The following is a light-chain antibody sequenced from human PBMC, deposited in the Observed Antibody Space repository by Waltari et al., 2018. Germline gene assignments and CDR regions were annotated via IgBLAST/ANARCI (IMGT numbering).Light chain of an antibody. CDR3: QSFDIDLSGKEL. CDR1: NSNIGAGYA. Sequence: QSELTQPPSVSGAPWQRVTIACTGTNSNIGAGYAVHWYQHIAGTAPKLLIYADNRRPSGVPARFSGSKSGTSASLAITGLQAEDEGDYYCQSFDIDLSGKELFGGGTRLTVL. CDR2: ADN. V-gene: IGLV1-40*01. J-gene: IGLJ2*01.